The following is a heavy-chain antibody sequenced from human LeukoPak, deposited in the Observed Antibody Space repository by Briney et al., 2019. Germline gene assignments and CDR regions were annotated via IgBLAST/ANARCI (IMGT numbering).Heavy chain of an antibody. J-gene: IGHJ4*02. Sequence: GGSLRLSCAASGFTFSSYWMHWARQAPGEGLVWVSRIKSDGTEINYADSVKGRFTISRDNAKNTLYLQMSSLRGEDTAVYYCARVVASFESWGQGTLVTVSS. V-gene: IGHV3-74*01. CDR3: ARVVASFES. D-gene: IGHD3-3*02. CDR1: GFTFSSYW. CDR2: IKSDGTEI.